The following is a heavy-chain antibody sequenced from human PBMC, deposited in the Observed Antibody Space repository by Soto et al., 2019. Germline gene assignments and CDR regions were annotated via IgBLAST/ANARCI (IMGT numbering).Heavy chain of an antibody. Sequence: SETLSLTCTVSGGSISSGGYYWSWIRQHPGKGLEWIGYIYYRGSTYYNPSLKSRVTISVDTSKNQFSLKLSSVTAADTAVYYCARGLERDDAFDIWGQGTMVTVSS. V-gene: IGHV4-31*03. CDR1: GGSISSGGYY. CDR2: IYYRGST. J-gene: IGHJ3*02. D-gene: IGHD3-3*01. CDR3: ARGLERDDAFDI.